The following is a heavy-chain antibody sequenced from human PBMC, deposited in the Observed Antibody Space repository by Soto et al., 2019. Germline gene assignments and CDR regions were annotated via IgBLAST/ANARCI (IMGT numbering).Heavy chain of an antibody. J-gene: IGHJ4*02. Sequence: GESLMISCNGSGYSFTSYWISWVRQMPGKGLEWMGIIYPGDSDTRYSPSFQGQVTISADKSISTAYLQWSSLKASDTAMYYCARQESGYYGSGSYNYWGQGTLVTVSS. CDR1: GYSFTSYW. V-gene: IGHV5-51*01. CDR2: IYPGDSDT. CDR3: ARQESGYYGSGSYNY. D-gene: IGHD3-10*01.